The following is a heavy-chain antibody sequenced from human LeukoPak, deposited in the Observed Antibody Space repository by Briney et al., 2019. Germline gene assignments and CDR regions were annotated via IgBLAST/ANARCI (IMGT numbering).Heavy chain of an antibody. CDR1: GFTFDDYG. J-gene: IGHJ4*02. V-gene: IGHV3-7*01. D-gene: IGHD3-22*01. Sequence: GGSLRLSCAASGFTFDDYGMSWVRQAPGKGLEWVANIKQDGSEKYYVDSVKGRFTISRDNAKNSLYLQMNSLRAEDTAVYYCARDPYYYDSSDKGGFDYWGQGTLVTVSS. CDR3: ARDPYYYDSSDKGGFDY. CDR2: IKQDGSEK.